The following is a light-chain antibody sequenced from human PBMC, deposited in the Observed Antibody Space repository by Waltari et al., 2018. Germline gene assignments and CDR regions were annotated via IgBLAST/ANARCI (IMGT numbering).Light chain of an antibody. CDR2: GAS. J-gene: IGKJ1*01. V-gene: IGKV3-15*01. CDR1: QSIANN. CDR3: QQYSNWPRT. Sequence: EIVMTQSPATRSVSPGETATLPCRASQSIANNLAWYQQKPGQAPKVFIYGASTRATTVPARFSGSGSGTEFTLTISSLQSEDFAVYYCQQYSNWPRTFGQGTKVEIK.